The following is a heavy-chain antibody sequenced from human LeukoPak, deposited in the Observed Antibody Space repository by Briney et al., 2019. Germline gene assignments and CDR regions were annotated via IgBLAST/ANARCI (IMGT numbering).Heavy chain of an antibody. J-gene: IGHJ4*02. CDR1: RFTFSRYR. V-gene: IGHV3-33*07. CDR2: IWYDGSKK. Sequence: GGSLRLSCAASRFTFSRYRMSWVRQAPGKGLEWVAVIWYDGSKKYYADSVKGRFTISRDNSKNTLYLQMNSLRAEDTAVYYCARDPAYCGGDCYPTGYFDYWGQGTLVTVSS. D-gene: IGHD2-21*02. CDR3: ARDPAYCGGDCYPTGYFDY.